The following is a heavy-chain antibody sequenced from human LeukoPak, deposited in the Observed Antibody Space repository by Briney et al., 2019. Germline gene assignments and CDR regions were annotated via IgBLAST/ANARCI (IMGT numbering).Heavy chain of an antibody. J-gene: IGHJ4*02. CDR2: IRYDGSNK. CDR3: AKGPTVTAYFDY. CDR1: GFTFSSYG. D-gene: IGHD4-11*01. V-gene: IGHV3-30*02. Sequence: SGGSLRLSCAASGFTFSSYGMHWVRQAPGKGLEWVAFIRYDGSNKYYADSAKGRFTISRDNSKNTLYLQMNSLRAEDTAVYYCAKGPTVTAYFDYWGQGTLVTVSS.